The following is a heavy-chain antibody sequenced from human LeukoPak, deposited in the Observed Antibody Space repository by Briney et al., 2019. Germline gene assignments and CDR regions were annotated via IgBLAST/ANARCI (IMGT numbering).Heavy chain of an antibody. Sequence: ASVKVSCKASGYTFTSYYMHWVRQAPGQGLEWMGIINPSGGSTSYAQKFQGRVTMTRDTSTSTVYMELSSLRSEDTAVCYCARSIAAAAGWFDPWGQGTLVTVSS. D-gene: IGHD6-13*01. CDR2: INPSGGST. V-gene: IGHV1-46*01. CDR3: ARSIAAAAGWFDP. J-gene: IGHJ5*02. CDR1: GYTFTSYY.